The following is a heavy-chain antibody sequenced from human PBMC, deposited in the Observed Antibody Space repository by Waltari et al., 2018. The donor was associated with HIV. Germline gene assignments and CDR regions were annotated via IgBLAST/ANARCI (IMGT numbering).Heavy chain of an antibody. V-gene: IGHV1-18*01. J-gene: IGHJ6*02. CDR3: ARADYGDYYYYGMDV. CDR2: ISAYNGNT. CDR1: GYTFTSYG. Sequence: KASGYTFTSYGISWVRQAPGQGLEWMGWISAYNGNTNYAQKLQGRVTMTTDTSTSTAYMELRSLRSDDTAVYYCARADYGDYYYYGMDVWGQGTTVTVSS. D-gene: IGHD4-17*01.